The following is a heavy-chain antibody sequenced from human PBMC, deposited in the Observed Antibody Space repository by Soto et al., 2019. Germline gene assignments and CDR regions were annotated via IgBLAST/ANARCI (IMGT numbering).Heavy chain of an antibody. CDR2: IHYSGSS. CDR3: ARDRGYSGYEIRYYYDGMDV. CDR1: GGSISSYY. J-gene: IGHJ6*02. V-gene: IGHV4-59*01. D-gene: IGHD5-12*01. Sequence: QVQLQESGPGLVKPSETLSLTCTVSGGSISSYYWSWIRQPPGKGLEWIGYIHYSGSSKYNPSLKSRVTISVDRSKNQFSLNLRSVTAADTAVYYCARDRGYSGYEIRYYYDGMDVWGQGTTVTVSS.